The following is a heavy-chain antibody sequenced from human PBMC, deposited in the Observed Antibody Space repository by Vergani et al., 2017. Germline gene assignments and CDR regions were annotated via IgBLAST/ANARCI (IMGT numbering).Heavy chain of an antibody. Sequence: EVMLVQSGAEVKKPGESLKISCKYSESSLTSNQIAWVRQMSGKGLQWMGNITPFDSKIAYSPSFQGQVIMSIDKSITTAYLQWRSLEASDTAIYYCTRHVPCGDGACLHFDHWGQGTQVTVSS. V-gene: IGHV5-51*01. CDR3: TRHVPCGDGACLHFDH. J-gene: IGHJ4*02. CDR1: ESSLTSNQ. D-gene: IGHD2-21*01. CDR2: ITPFDSKI.